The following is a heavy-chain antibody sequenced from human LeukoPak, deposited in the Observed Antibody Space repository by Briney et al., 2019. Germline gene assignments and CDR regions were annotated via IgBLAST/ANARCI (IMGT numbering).Heavy chain of an antibody. V-gene: IGHV3-30*01. D-gene: IGHD3-3*01. J-gene: IGHJ4*02. CDR2: ISDDGGNK. Sequence: GRSLRLSCAASGFTFSSFAMHWVRQAPGKGLEWVAVISDDGGNKHYADSLKDRFTISRDNSKSTLYLQMNSLRGEDTAVYYCSREGEDDFWSAFDYWGQGTLVTVSS. CDR3: SREGEDDFWSAFDY. CDR1: GFTFSSFA.